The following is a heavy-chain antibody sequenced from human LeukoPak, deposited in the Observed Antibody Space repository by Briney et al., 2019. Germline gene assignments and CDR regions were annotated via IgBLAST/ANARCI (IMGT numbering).Heavy chain of an antibody. CDR2: IIPIFSTA. CDR1: GGTFSSYV. D-gene: IGHD6-25*01. J-gene: IGHJ4*02. V-gene: IGHV1-69*13. CDR3: ARWAAAASTPWWPPLDY. Sequence: GASVKVSCKASGGTFSSYVISWVRQAPGQGLEWMGGIIPIFSTANYAQRFQGRVTITADESTSTAYMELSSLKSEDTAVYFCARWAAAASTPWWPPLDYWGQGTLVTVSS.